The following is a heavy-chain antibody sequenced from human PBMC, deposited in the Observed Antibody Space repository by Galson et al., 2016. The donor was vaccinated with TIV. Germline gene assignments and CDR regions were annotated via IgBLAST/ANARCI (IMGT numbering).Heavy chain of an antibody. D-gene: IGHD2-8*01. CDR1: GYRFATSW. CDR2: IYPGDSDT. V-gene: IGHV5-51*01. CDR3: ARLAYCTPTCHTYDAFHI. Sequence: QSGAEVKEPGESLKISCKGSGYRFATSWIGWVRQMPGKGLEWMGIIYPGDSDTRYSPSFQGQVTISVDRSIKTAYLQWSSLKASDTAMYYRARLAYCTPTCHTYDAFHIWGQGTRVTISS. J-gene: IGHJ3*02.